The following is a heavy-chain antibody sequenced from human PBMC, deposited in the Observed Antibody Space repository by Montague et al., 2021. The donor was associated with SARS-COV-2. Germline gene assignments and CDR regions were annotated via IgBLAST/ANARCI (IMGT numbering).Heavy chain of an antibody. V-gene: IGHV4-34*01. CDR1: GGPFSGYY. D-gene: IGHD2-2*01. CDR3: ARHPLGYCSSTSCYVG. J-gene: IGHJ4*01. CDR2: IYYSGST. Sequence: SETLSLTCAVYGGPFSGYYWSWIRQPPGKGLEWIGRIYYSGSTYYSPSLKSRVTISVDTSKNQFSLKLSSVTAADTAVYYCARHPLGYCSSTSCYVGWGQGTLVTVSS.